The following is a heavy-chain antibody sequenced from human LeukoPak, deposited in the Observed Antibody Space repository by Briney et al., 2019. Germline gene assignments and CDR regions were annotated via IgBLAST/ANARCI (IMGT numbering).Heavy chain of an antibody. V-gene: IGHV1-2*02. Sequence: GASVKVSCKTSGYTFSAYYLHWVRQAPGQGLEWMGWINPSSGGTKNAQKFQGRVTMTRDTSISTGYMELSGLRSDDTAVYYCARWRHGAHQLPLHRFNWFDPWGQGTLVTVSS. J-gene: IGHJ5*02. CDR3: ARWRHGAHQLPLHRFNWFDP. CDR1: GYTFSAYY. D-gene: IGHD6-6*01. CDR2: INPSSGGT.